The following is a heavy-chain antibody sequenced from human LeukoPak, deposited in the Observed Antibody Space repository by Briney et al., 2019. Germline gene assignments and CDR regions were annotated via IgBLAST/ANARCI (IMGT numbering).Heavy chain of an antibody. J-gene: IGHJ4*02. D-gene: IGHD6-13*01. Sequence: SETLSLTCTVSGGSISSSSYYWGWIRQPPGKGLEWIGNIYYSGSTSYNPSLQSRVTISVDTSKNQFSLKLNSVNAADTAVYYCARGYSIDYWGQGTLVTVSS. V-gene: IGHV4-39*01. CDR3: ARGYSIDY. CDR1: GGSISSSSYY. CDR2: IYYSGST.